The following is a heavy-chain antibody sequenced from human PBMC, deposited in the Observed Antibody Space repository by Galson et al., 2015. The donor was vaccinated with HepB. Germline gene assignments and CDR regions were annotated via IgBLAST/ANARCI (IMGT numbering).Heavy chain of an antibody. V-gene: IGHV1-2*02. CDR1: GYTFTGYY. J-gene: IGHJ3*02. Sequence: SCKASGYTFTGYYMPWVRQAPGQGLEWMGWINPNSGGTNYAQKFQGRVTMTRETSISTAYMELSRLRSDDTAAYYCARAMVRGFHRGNAFDIWGQGTMVTVSS. CDR2: INPNSGGT. D-gene: IGHD3-10*01. CDR3: ARAMVRGFHRGNAFDI.